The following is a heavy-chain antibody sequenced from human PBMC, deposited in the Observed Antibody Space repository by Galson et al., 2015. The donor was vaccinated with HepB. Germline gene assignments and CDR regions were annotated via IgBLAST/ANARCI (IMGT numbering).Heavy chain of an antibody. CDR3: AKDGGYYDSSGSYYYYGMDV. D-gene: IGHD3-22*01. CDR2: ISGRGDST. CDR1: GFTFSSYA. V-gene: IGHV3-23*01. Sequence: SLRLSCAASGFTFSSYAMSWVRQAPGKGLEWVSGISGRGDSTNYADSVKGRFTISRDNSKNTLYLQMNSLRAEDTAVYYCAKDGGYYDSSGSYYYYGMDVWGQGTTVTVSS. J-gene: IGHJ6*02.